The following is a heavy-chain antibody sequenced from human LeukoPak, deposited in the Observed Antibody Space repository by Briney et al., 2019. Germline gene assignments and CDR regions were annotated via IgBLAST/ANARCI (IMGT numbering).Heavy chain of an antibody. D-gene: IGHD3-22*01. CDR2: IYYSGST. J-gene: IGHJ5*02. CDR3: ARRIGVVTLPYNWFDP. CDR1: GGSISSYY. V-gene: IGHV4-59*12. Sequence: PSETLSLTCTVSGGSISSYYWSWIRQPPGKGLEWIGYIYYSGSTNYNPSLKSRVTISVDTSKNQFSLKLSSVTAADTAVYYCARRIGVVTLPYNWFDPWGQGTLVTVSS.